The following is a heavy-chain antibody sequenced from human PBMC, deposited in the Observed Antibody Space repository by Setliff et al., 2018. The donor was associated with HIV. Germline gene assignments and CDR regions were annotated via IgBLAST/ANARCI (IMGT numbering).Heavy chain of an antibody. J-gene: IGHJ6*02. V-gene: IGHV5-51*01. CDR3: ARLGGICSGGSCTALAYTMDV. CDR2: IYPGDSDT. Sequence: GESLKISCKGSGYSFTSYWIGWVRQMPGKGLEWMGIIYPGDSDTRYCPSFRGQVTISADKSISTAYLQCSSLKASDTAMYYCARLGGICSGGSCTALAYTMDVWGQGTTVTVSS. CDR1: GYSFTSYW. D-gene: IGHD2-15*01.